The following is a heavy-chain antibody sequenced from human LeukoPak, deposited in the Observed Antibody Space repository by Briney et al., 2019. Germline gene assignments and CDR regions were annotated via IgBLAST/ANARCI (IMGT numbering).Heavy chain of an antibody. CDR1: GGTFSSYA. Sequence: WASVKVSCKASGGTFSSYAISWVRQAPGQGLEWMGGIIPIFGTANYAQKFQGRVTMTRDTSISTAYMELSRLRSDDTAVYYCARGFHYYGSGSYSFGRRDWFDPWGQGTLVTVSS. V-gene: IGHV1-69*05. CDR3: ARGFHYYGSGSYSFGRRDWFDP. CDR2: IIPIFGTA. J-gene: IGHJ5*02. D-gene: IGHD3-10*01.